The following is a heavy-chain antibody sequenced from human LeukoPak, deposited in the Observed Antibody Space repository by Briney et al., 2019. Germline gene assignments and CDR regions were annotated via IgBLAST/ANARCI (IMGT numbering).Heavy chain of an antibody. Sequence: GGSLRLSCAASGFTFSSYGMHWVRQAPGKGLEWVAFIRYDGSNKYYADSVKGRFTISRDNSKNTLYLQMNSLRAEDTAVYYCAKDQIRGTGTPGYWGQGTLVTVSS. CDR2: IRYDGSNK. V-gene: IGHV3-30*02. CDR1: GFTFSSYG. D-gene: IGHD1-1*01. CDR3: AKDQIRGTGTPGY. J-gene: IGHJ4*02.